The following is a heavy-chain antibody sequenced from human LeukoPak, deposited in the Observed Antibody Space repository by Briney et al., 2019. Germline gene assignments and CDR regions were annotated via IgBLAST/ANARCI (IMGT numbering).Heavy chain of an antibody. J-gene: IGHJ4*02. CDR1: GFTFSSYS. D-gene: IGHD1-26*01. V-gene: IGHV3-21*01. CDR3: ARDRMYSGSYYAPLDY. CDR2: ISSSSSYI. Sequence: GGSLRLSCAASGFTFSSYSMNWVRQAPGKGLERVSSISSSSSYIYYADSVKGRFTISRDNAKNSLYLQMNSLRAEDTAVYYCARDRMYSGSYYAPLDYWGQGTLVTVSS.